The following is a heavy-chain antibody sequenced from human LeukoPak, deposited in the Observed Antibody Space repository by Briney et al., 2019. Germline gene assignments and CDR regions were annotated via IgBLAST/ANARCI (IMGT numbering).Heavy chain of an antibody. CDR3: VRVACSSMTSCATVDY. CDR1: GFTFNSYA. D-gene: IGHD2-2*01. V-gene: IGHV3-23*01. CDR2: ISGSGGST. J-gene: IGHJ4*02. Sequence: GGSLRLSCAASGFTFNSYAMRWVRQAPGKGLEWVSAISGSGGSTYYADSVKGRFTISRDNAKNTLSLQMNSLRAEDTAVFYCVRVACSSMTSCATVDYWGQGTLVTVSS.